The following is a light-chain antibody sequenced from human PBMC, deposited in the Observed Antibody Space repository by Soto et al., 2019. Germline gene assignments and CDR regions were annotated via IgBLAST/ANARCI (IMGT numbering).Light chain of an antibody. V-gene: IGKV1-39*01. CDR1: QSISSY. Sequence: IQMTQSPSSLSASVGDRVTITCRASQSISSYLNWYQQKPGKAPKLLIYAASSLQSGVPSRFSGSGSGTDFTLTISSLQPEDFATYYCQQSYSTLLITFGPGTKVDIK. J-gene: IGKJ3*01. CDR2: AAS. CDR3: QQSYSTLLIT.